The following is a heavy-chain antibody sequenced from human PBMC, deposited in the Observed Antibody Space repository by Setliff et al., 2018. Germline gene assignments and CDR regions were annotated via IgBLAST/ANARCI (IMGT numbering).Heavy chain of an antibody. CDR2: IYYSGST. CDR1: DGSSSSHY. D-gene: IGHD6-19*01. Sequence: LSLTCTVSDGSSSSHYWSWIRQPPGKGLEWIGYIYYSGSTYYNPSLKSRVTISLDTSENQFSLELTSVTAADTAVYYCARSRTIAVKGGVFAVWGRGTLVTVSS. J-gene: IGHJ2*01. CDR3: ARSRTIAVKGGVFAV. V-gene: IGHV4-59*06.